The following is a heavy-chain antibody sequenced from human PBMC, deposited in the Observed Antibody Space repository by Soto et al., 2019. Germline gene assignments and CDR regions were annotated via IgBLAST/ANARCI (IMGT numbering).Heavy chain of an antibody. CDR2: ISYDGSNK. CDR1: GVTVSSYA. CDR3: ESDGSRSYYPYDY. J-gene: IGHJ4*02. D-gene: IGHD3-10*01. V-gene: IGHV3-30-3*01. Sequence: GGSLRLSCAASGVTVSSYAMDWVRQAPGKGLEGVGVISYDGSNKYYADAVKGRFTISRDNSKNTLYLQMNSLRADDTTVSYCESDGSRSYYPYDYWGQGTLGTLSA.